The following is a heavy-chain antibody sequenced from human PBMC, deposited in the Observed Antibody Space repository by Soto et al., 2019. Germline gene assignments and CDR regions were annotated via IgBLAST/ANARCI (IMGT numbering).Heavy chain of an antibody. CDR2: IIPIFGTA. CDR1: GGTFSSYA. V-gene: IGHV1-69*13. D-gene: IGHD5-12*01. J-gene: IGHJ5*02. CDR3: ASWVLRDGYINWFDP. Sequence: ASVKVSCKASGGTFSSYAISWVRQAPGQGLEWMGGIIPIFGTANYAQKFQGRVTITADESTSTAYMELSSLRSEDTAVYYCASWVLRDGYINWFDPWGQGTLVTVSS.